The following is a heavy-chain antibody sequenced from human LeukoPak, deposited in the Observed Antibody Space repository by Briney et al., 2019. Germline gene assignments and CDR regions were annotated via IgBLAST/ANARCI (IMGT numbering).Heavy chain of an antibody. J-gene: IGHJ3*02. Sequence: PSETLSLTCTVSGGSISSYYWSWIRQPPGKGLEWIGYIYYSGSTNYNPSLKSRVTISVDTSKNQFSLKLSSVTAADTAVYHCARVKFPTGYSSGWYNAFDIWGQGTVVTVSS. D-gene: IGHD6-19*01. V-gene: IGHV4-59*01. CDR2: IYYSGST. CDR1: GGSISSYY. CDR3: ARVKFPTGYSSGWYNAFDI.